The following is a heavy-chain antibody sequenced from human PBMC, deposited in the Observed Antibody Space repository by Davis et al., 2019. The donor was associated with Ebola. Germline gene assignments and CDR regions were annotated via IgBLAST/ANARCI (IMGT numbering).Heavy chain of an antibody. Sequence: GGSLRLSCAASGFTFSSYALTWVRQAPGRGLEWVSSISGSGDSTYYADSVKGRFTISRDNSKSTLYLQMNSLRAEDTAVYYCAKKDTAMVGYYYYYGMDVWGKGTTVTVSS. CDR2: ISGSGDST. CDR3: AKKDTAMVGYYYYYGMDV. V-gene: IGHV3-23*01. CDR1: GFTFSSYA. J-gene: IGHJ6*04. D-gene: IGHD5-18*01.